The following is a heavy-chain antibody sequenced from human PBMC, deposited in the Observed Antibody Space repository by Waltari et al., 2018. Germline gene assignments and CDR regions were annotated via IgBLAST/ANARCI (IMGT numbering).Heavy chain of an antibody. CDR1: GYSISSGYY. CDR3: ARGLSEQWLVRGFDY. CDR2: IYYTGST. V-gene: IGHV4-38-2*02. J-gene: IGHJ4*02. Sequence: QVQLQESGPGLVKPSETLSLTCTVSGYSISSGYYWGWIRQPPGKGLEWIGSIYYTGSTDYNPSTKSLVTISVDTFKNQFSLKLSSVTAADTAVYYCARGLSEQWLVRGFDYWGQGTLVTVSS. D-gene: IGHD6-19*01.